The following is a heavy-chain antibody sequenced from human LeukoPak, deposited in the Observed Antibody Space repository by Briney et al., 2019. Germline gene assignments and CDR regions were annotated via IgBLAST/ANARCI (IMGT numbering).Heavy chain of an antibody. V-gene: IGHV3-43*02. CDR2: ISGDGGST. CDR1: GFSFDDYA. J-gene: IGHJ1*01. Sequence: PGGSLRLSCAASGFSFDDYAMHWVRQAPGKGLEWVSLISGDGGSTYYADSVKGRFTISRDNSKNSLYLQMNSLRTEDTALYYCAKEIAAAGPTGYFQHWGQGTLVTVSS. CDR3: AKEIAAAGPTGYFQH. D-gene: IGHD6-13*01.